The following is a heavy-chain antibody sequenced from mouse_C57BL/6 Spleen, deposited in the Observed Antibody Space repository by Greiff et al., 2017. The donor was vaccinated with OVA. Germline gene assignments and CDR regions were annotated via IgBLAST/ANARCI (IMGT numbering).Heavy chain of an antibody. D-gene: IGHD6-1*01. Sequence: VQLQESGAELVRPGASVTLSCKASGYTFTDYEMHWVKQTPVHGLEWIGAIDPETGGTAYNQKFKGKAILTADKSSSTAYMELRSLTSEDSAVYYCTGLARYAMDYWGQGTSVTVSS. CDR2: IDPETGGT. CDR3: TGLARYAMDY. CDR1: GYTFTDYE. V-gene: IGHV1-15*01. J-gene: IGHJ4*01.